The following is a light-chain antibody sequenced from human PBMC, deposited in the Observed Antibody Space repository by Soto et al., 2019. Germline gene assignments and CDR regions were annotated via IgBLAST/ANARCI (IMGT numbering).Light chain of an antibody. Sequence: QSALAQPASVSGSPGQSITISCTGTRSDIGRYNYVSWYQQHPGEAPKLLIYEVSNRPSGVSNRFSGSKSGNTASLTISGLQAEDEADYYCSSYTSSSTWVFGGGTKLTVL. J-gene: IGLJ3*02. CDR1: RSDIGRYNY. CDR2: EVS. CDR3: SSYTSSSTWV. V-gene: IGLV2-14*01.